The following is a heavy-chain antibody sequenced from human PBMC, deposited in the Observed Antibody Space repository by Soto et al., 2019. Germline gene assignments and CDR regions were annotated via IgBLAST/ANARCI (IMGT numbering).Heavy chain of an antibody. D-gene: IGHD2-15*01. CDR1: GFTFSSYG. CDR2: IWYDGSNK. Sequence: PGGSLRLSCAASGFTFSSYGMHWVRQAPGKGLEWVAVIWYDGSNKYYADSVKGRFTISRDNSKNTLYLQMNSLRAEDAAVYYCARNIDYYYMDVWGKGTTVTVSS. CDR3: ARNIDYYYMDV. J-gene: IGHJ6*03. V-gene: IGHV3-33*01.